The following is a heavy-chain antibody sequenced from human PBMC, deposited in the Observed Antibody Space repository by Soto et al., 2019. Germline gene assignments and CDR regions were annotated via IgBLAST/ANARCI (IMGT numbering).Heavy chain of an antibody. D-gene: IGHD2-2*01. Sequence: QVQLQESGPGLVKPSETLSLTCTVSGGSISTYYWSWIRQPPGKGLEWIGYIYYSGNTDYNPSLKSRVTVAVDTSKNQFSLKLTSVTAADTAVYYCARSPTLYYFDYWGQGTLVTVSS. CDR3: ARSPTLYYFDY. CDR2: IYYSGNT. V-gene: IGHV4-59*08. CDR1: GGSISTYY. J-gene: IGHJ4*02.